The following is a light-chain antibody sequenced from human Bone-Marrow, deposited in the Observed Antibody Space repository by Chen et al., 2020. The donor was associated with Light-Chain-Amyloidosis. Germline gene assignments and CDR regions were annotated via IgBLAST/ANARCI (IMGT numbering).Light chain of an antibody. CDR2: KDT. J-gene: IGLJ2*01. CDR3: QSADSSGTYEVI. Sequence: SYELTPPPSVSVSPVQTARITCSGDDLPTKYAYWYHQTPGQAPVLVIHKDTERPSGISERFSGSRSGTTATLNISGVQPEDEADYHCQSADSSGTYEVIFGGGTKLTVL. CDR1: DLPTKY. V-gene: IGLV3-25*03.